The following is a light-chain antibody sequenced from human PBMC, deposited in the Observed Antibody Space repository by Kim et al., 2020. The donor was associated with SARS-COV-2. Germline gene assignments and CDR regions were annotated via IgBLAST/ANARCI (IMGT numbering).Light chain of an antibody. V-gene: IGLV1-40*01. CDR3: QSYDSSLSAWV. J-gene: IGLJ3*02. CDR1: SSKSGAGYD. CDR2: GNS. Sequence: QRVTISSTGSSSKSGAGYDVHWYQQLPGTDPKLLIYGNSNRPSGVPDRFSGSKSGTSASLAITGLQAEDEADYYCQSYDSSLSAWVFGGGTQLTVL.